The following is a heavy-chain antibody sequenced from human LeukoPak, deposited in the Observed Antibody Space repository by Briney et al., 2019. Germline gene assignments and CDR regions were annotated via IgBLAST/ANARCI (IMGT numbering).Heavy chain of an antibody. V-gene: IGHV4-59*13. CDR3: AGGDEYSSGWYAGAFDI. CDR1: GGPLSRYY. Sequence: SETLSLTRSVSGGPLSRYYGSCLRHPPGKGLEGMGNISYSGSTNYNPSLKSRVTISVDTSKNQFSLKLSSVTAADTAVYYCAGGDEYSSGWYAGAFDIWGQGTMVTVSS. J-gene: IGHJ3*02. D-gene: IGHD6-19*01. CDR2: ISYSGST.